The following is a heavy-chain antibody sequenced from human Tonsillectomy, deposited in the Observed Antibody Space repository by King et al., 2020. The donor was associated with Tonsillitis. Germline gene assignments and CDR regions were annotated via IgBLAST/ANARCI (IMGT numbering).Heavy chain of an antibody. D-gene: IGHD3-9*01. V-gene: IGHV3-30*02. CDR1: GFTFSSYG. Sequence: VQLVESGGGVVQPGRSLRLPCAASGFTFSSYGMHWVRQAPGKGLEWVAFIRYDGSNKYYADSVKGRFTISRDNSKNTLYLQMNSLRAEDTAVYYCAKDQDPGYDIFFYNMDVWGQGTTVTVSS. J-gene: IGHJ6*02. CDR2: IRYDGSNK. CDR3: AKDQDPGYDIFFYNMDV.